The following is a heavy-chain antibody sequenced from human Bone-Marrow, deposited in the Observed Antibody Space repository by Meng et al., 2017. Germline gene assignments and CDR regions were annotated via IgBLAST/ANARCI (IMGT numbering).Heavy chain of an antibody. V-gene: IGHV1-2*06. Sequence: ASVKVSCKPSGYNFPDYYIHWVRRAPGQGLEWMGRINPKSGDTHYAQKFQARVTMTGDTSISTAYMELSGLRSEDTAVYYCAIKEAYCGGDCAPRMAFDIWGQGTMVTVSS. J-gene: IGHJ3*02. CDR1: GYNFPDYY. D-gene: IGHD2-21*02. CDR3: AIKEAYCGGDCAPRMAFDI. CDR2: INPKSGDT.